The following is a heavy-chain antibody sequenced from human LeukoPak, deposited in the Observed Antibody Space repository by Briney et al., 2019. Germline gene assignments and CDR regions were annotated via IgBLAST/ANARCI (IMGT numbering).Heavy chain of an antibody. Sequence: PSETLSLTCAVYGGSLRGYYWSWIRQPPGKGLEWIGEINHSGSTNYNPSLKSRVTISVDTSKNQFSLKLSSVTAADTAVYYCARGHYYGSGSYDYWGQGTLVTVSS. V-gene: IGHV4-34*01. D-gene: IGHD3-10*01. CDR2: INHSGST. J-gene: IGHJ4*02. CDR1: GGSLRGYY. CDR3: ARGHYYGSGSYDY.